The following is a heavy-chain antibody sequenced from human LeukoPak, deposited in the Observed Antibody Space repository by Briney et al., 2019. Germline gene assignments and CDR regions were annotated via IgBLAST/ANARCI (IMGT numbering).Heavy chain of an antibody. CDR2: IIPIFGTA. CDR3: ARGEDSSSYYYYGMDV. D-gene: IGHD6-6*01. CDR1: GGTFSSYA. V-gene: IGHV1-69*13. J-gene: IGHJ6*02. Sequence: SVKVSCKASGGTFSSYAISWVRQAPGQGLEWMGGIIPIFGTANYAQKFQGRVTITADESTSTAYMELSSLRSEDTAVYYCARGEDSSSYYYYGMDVWGQGTTVTVSS.